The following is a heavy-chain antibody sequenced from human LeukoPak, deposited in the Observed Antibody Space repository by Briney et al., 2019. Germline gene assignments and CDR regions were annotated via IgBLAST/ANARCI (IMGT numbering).Heavy chain of an antibody. J-gene: IGHJ4*02. CDR3: AKGDAD. Sequence: GGSLRLSCAASGFNFSTYDMHWVRQAPGKGLEWVAFIRHDGSNKQYADSVKGRFTISRDNSKNTLYLQMNSLRVEDTAVYYCAKGDADWGQGTLVTVSS. CDR1: GFNFSTYD. CDR2: IRHDGSNK. V-gene: IGHV3-30*02.